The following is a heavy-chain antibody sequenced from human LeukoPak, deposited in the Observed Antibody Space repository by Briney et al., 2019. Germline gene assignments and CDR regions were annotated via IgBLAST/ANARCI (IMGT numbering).Heavy chain of an antibody. V-gene: IGHV4-4*07. Sequence: SDTLSLTCTVSGGSISPYYWSWIRQPAGKGLEWIGRIYSSGTITYNPSLKSRVTMSVDTSKNHFSLKLSSVTAADTAVYYCARYSGSYPHDAFDIWGQGTMVTVSS. CDR1: GGSISPYY. J-gene: IGHJ3*02. CDR3: ARYSGSYPHDAFDI. CDR2: IYSSGTI. D-gene: IGHD1-26*01.